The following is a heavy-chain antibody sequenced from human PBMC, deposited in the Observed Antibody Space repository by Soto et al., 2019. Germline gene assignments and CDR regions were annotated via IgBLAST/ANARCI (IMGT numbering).Heavy chain of an antibody. CDR3: ARGPYDFWGPGTSDYYYGMDV. Sequence: WWSLRLSCASSGFTFSSYWMSWVRQAPGKGLEWVANIKQDGSEKYYVDSVKGRFTISRDNAKNSLYLQMNSLRAEDTAVYYCARGPYDFWGPGTSDYYYGMDVWGQGTTVTVSS. CDR2: IKQDGSEK. CDR1: GFTFSSYW. D-gene: IGHD3-3*01. V-gene: IGHV3-7*03. J-gene: IGHJ6*02.